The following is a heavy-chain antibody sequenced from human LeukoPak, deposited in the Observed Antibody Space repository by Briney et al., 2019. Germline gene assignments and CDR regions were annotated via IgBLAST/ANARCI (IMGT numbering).Heavy chain of an antibody. CDR2: ISYDGSNK. J-gene: IGHJ4*02. V-gene: IGHV3-30*04. Sequence: GGSLRLSCAVSGFTFSSYAMHWVRQAPGKGLEWVAVISYDGSNKYYADSVKGRFTISRDNSKNTLYLQMSSLRAEDTAVYYCARDSRGYSYSRFDYWGQGTLVTVSS. D-gene: IGHD5-18*01. CDR3: ARDSRGYSYSRFDY. CDR1: GFTFSSYA.